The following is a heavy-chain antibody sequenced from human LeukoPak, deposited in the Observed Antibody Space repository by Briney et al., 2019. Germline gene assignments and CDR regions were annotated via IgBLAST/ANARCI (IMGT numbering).Heavy chain of an antibody. D-gene: IGHD5-12*01. J-gene: IGHJ4*02. V-gene: IGHV3-33*01. Sequence: GGSLRLSCAASGFTFSGFGIHWVRQAPGEGLEWVTLIMYDGSNKYYADSVKGRFTISRDNSKNTVYLQMDSLRAEDTAVYYCAREQSGGYSGFDPRDWGQGALVTVSS. CDR1: GFTFSGFG. CDR2: IMYDGSNK. CDR3: AREQSGGYSGFDPRD.